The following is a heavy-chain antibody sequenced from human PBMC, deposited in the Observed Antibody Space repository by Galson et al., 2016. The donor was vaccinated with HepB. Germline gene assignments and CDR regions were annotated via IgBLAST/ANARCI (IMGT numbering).Heavy chain of an antibody. D-gene: IGHD3-22*01. CDR2: INRSGSQSGST. CDR3: ARGKDVYYYDSSDYYGAEGYYYYGMDV. CDR1: GGSFSGYY. Sequence: SETLSLTCAVYGGSFSGYYWSWIRQPPGKGLEWIGEINRSGSQSGSTNYNPSLKSRVTISVDMFKKQFSLKLSSVTAADTAVYYCARGKDVYYYDSSDYYGAEGYYYYGMDVWGQGTTVTVSS. V-gene: IGHV4-34*01. J-gene: IGHJ6*02.